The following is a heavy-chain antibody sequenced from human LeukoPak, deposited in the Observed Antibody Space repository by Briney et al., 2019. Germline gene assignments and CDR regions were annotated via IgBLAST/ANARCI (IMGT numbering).Heavy chain of an antibody. Sequence: ASVRVSCKASGYTFTSYGISWVRQAPGQGLEWMGWISSYSGNTNYAQKLQGRVTMTTDTSTSTAYMELRSLRSDDTAVYYCARPSSWSPHFDYWGQGTLVTVSS. CDR1: GYTFTSYG. D-gene: IGHD6-13*01. CDR3: ARPSSWSPHFDY. CDR2: ISSYSGNT. V-gene: IGHV1-18*01. J-gene: IGHJ4*02.